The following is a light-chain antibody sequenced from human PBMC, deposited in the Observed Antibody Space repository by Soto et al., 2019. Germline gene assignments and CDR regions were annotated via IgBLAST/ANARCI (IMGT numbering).Light chain of an antibody. CDR3: SSYTSSSTL. CDR2: DVS. J-gene: IGLJ2*01. CDR1: SSDVGGYDS. V-gene: IGLV2-14*01. Sequence: QSVLTQPASVSGSPGQSITISCTGTSSDVGGYDSVFWYQQHPGKAPKLMIYDVSNRPSGVSNRFSGSKSGYTASLTISGLQAEDEGDYYCSSYTSSSTLFGGGTKLTVL.